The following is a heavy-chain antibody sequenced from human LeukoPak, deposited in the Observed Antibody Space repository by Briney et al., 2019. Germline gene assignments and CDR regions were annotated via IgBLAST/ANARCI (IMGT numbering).Heavy chain of an antibody. D-gene: IGHD6-13*01. CDR2: IYYSGST. V-gene: IGHV4-59*08. CDR3: AGRVAAAGTGWFDP. J-gene: IGHJ5*02. Sequence: SETLSLTCTVSGGSISSYYWSWIRQPPGKGLEWIGYIYYSGSTNYNPSLKSRVTISVDTSKNQFSLKLSSVTAADTAVYYCAGRVAAAGTGWFDPWGQGTLVTVSS. CDR1: GGSISSYY.